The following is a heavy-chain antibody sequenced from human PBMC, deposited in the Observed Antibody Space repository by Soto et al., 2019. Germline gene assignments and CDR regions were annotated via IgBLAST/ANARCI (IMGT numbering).Heavy chain of an antibody. CDR2: ISYDGSNK. CDR3: ASITMVRGVPRYYFDY. D-gene: IGHD3-10*01. J-gene: IGHJ4*02. CDR1: GFTFSSYA. V-gene: IGHV3-30-3*01. Sequence: QVQLVESGGGVVQPGRSLRLSCAASGFTFSSYAMHWVRQAPGKGLEWVAVISYDGSNKYYADSVKGRLTISRDNSKNTLYLQMNSLRAEDTAVYYCASITMVRGVPRYYFDYWGQGTLVTVSS.